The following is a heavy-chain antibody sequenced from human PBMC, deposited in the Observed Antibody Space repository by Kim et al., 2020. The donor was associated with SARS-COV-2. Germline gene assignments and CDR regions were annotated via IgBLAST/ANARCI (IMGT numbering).Heavy chain of an antibody. Sequence: SETLSLTCAVSGGSISSGGYSWSWIRQPPGKGLEWIGYIYHSGSTYYNPSLKSRVTISVDRSKNQFSLKLSSVTAADTAVYYCARDRLQGYYYYGMDVWGQGTTVTVSS. CDR2: IYHSGST. V-gene: IGHV4-30-2*01. CDR3: ARDRLQGYYYYGMDV. D-gene: IGHD6-25*01. J-gene: IGHJ6*02. CDR1: GGSISSGGYS.